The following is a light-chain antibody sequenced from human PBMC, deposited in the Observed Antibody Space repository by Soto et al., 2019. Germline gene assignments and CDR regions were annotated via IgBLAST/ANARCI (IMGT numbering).Light chain of an antibody. CDR1: SSNIGSNT. CDR3: AAWDDSLNGLV. CDR2: NNN. J-gene: IGLJ1*01. Sequence: QSVLTQPPSASGAPGQRVTISWSGSSSNIGSNTVNWYQQLPGTAPKHLIYNNNQRPSGGPDRFSGSKSGTSASLAISGLQSEDEADYYCAAWDDSLNGLVFGTGTKLTVL. V-gene: IGLV1-44*01.